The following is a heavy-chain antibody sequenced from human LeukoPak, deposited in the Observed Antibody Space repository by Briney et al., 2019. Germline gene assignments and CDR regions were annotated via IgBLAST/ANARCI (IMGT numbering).Heavy chain of an antibody. CDR2: INPNSGGT. Sequence: GASVKVSCKASGYTFTGYYMHWVRQAPGQGLEWMGWINPNSGGTNYAQKFQGRVTRTRATSISTAYMELSRLRSDDTAVYYCARVFFRQGFPFAPWGQGTLVTVSS. CDR3: ARVFFRQGFPFAP. J-gene: IGHJ5*02. D-gene: IGHD2-15*01. CDR1: GYTFTGYY. V-gene: IGHV1-2*02.